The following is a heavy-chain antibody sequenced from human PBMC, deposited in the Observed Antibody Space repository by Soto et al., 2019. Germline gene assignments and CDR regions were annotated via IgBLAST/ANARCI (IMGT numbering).Heavy chain of an antibody. Sequence: GASVKVSCKASGYTSTNYASTWVRQAPGQGLEWMGWISAYNGNTDYARKLQGRVTMTRDTSTSTAYMELRTLTSDDSAVYYCATEGSRSGRPRPHTYLDYWGQGTLVTVSS. V-gene: IGHV1-18*04. CDR2: ISAYNGNT. CDR1: GYTSTNYA. J-gene: IGHJ4*02. CDR3: ATEGSRSGRPRPHTYLDY. D-gene: IGHD2-15*01.